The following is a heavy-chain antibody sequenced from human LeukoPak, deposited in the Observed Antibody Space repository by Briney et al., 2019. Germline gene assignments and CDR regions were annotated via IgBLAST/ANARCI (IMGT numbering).Heavy chain of an antibody. CDR1: GFTFDDYA. V-gene: IGHV3-9*01. CDR2: ISWNSDSI. Sequence: GRSLRLSCAASGFTFDDYAMHWVRQAPGKGLEGVSGISWNSDSISYADAVKGRFTISRDNAKNSLYLQMNSLRAEDTALYYCAKDIRFLEWEGYYGMDVWGQGTTVTVSS. D-gene: IGHD3-3*01. J-gene: IGHJ6*02. CDR3: AKDIRFLEWEGYYGMDV.